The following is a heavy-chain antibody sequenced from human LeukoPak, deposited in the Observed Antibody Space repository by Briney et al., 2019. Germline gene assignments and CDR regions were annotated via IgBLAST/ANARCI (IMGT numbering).Heavy chain of an antibody. CDR3: AREGRGYKVAKFDY. J-gene: IGHJ4*02. CDR1: GFTFSSYW. CDR2: IKQDGSEK. V-gene: IGHV3-7*01. D-gene: IGHD3-22*01. Sequence: GGSLRLSCVASGFTFSSYWMSWVRQAPGKGLEWVANIKQDGSEKYYVDSVKGRFTISRDNAKNSLFLQMNSLRAEDTAMYYCAREGRGYKVAKFDYWGQGTLVTVSS.